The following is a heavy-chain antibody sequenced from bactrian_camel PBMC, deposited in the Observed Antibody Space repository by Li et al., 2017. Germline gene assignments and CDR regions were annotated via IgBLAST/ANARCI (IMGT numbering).Heavy chain of an antibody. CDR2: IWNRGSYWT. V-gene: IGHV3-3*01. CDR3: ALDPSCERLALGAATS. J-gene: IGHJ4*01. D-gene: IGHD5*01. Sequence: VQLVESGGTTVQAGGSLTLSCEVSGQSYSEWCQRYRSYSELCLAWFRQTPGNRREGLARIWNRGSYWTYYDDSVKGRFAVSLDKAENTLLLQMTGLKRDDTATYYCALDPSCERLALGAATSWGQGTQVTVS. CDR1: GQSYSEWCQRYRSYSELC.